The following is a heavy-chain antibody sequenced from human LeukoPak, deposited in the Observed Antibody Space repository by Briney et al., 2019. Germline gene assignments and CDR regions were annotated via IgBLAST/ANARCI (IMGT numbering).Heavy chain of an antibody. Sequence: SETLSFTCTVSGGSISSYYWSWIRQPPGKGLKWIGYVYYSGSTNYNPSLKSRVTISVDTSKNQFSLKLSSVTAADTVVYYCARDGCSYGPNWYFDLWGRGSLVTVSS. CDR3: ARDGCSYGPNWYFDL. D-gene: IGHD5-18*01. CDR2: VYYSGST. CDR1: GGSISSYY. J-gene: IGHJ2*01. V-gene: IGHV4-59*01.